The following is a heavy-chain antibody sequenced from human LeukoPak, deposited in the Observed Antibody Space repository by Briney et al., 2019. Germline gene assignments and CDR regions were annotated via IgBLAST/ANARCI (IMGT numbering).Heavy chain of an antibody. J-gene: IGHJ4*02. CDR3: AGSYDSWTGLNY. D-gene: IGHD3-3*01. V-gene: IGHV3-73*01. CDR1: GFTFSGSA. CDR2: IGNKVSNYAT. Sequence: GGSLRLSCAASGFTFSGSAMHWVRQASGKGLEWVGHIGNKVSNYATEYAASLRGRFTISRDDSKDTAYLQVNSLKTEDTAVYYCAGSYDSWTGLNYWGQGTLVTVSS.